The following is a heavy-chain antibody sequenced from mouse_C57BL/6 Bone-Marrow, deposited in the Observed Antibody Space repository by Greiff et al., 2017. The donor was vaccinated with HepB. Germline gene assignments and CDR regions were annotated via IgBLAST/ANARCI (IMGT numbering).Heavy chain of an antibody. V-gene: IGHV1-72*01. J-gene: IGHJ3*01. CDR2: IDPNSGGT. D-gene: IGHD2-4*01. CDR3: ARLRRLRRFAY. Sequence: QVQLQQPGAELVKSGASVKLSCKASGYTFTSYWMHWVKQRPGRGLEWIGRIDPNSGGTKYNEKFKSKATLTVDKPSSTAYMQLSSLTSEDSAVYCCARLRRLRRFAYWGQGTLVTVSA. CDR1: GYTFTSYW.